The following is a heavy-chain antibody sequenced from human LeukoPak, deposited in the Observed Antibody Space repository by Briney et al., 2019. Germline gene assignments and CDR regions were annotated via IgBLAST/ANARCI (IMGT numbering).Heavy chain of an antibody. D-gene: IGHD4-17*01. CDR2: ISSSSSYI. Sequence: GGSLRLSCAASGFTFSSYSMNWVRQAPGKGLEWVSSISSSSSYIYYADSVKGRFTISRDNAKNSLYLQMNSLRAKDTAVYYCARVNGDYGVYYFDYWGQGTLVTVSS. V-gene: IGHV3-21*01. CDR1: GFTFSSYS. J-gene: IGHJ4*02. CDR3: ARVNGDYGVYYFDY.